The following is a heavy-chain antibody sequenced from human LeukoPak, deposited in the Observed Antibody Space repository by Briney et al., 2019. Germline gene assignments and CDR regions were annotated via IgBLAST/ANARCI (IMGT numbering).Heavy chain of an antibody. CDR3: AREGRGSGSYADY. J-gene: IGHJ4*02. CDR1: GFTFSSYH. Sequence: GGSLRLSCVGSGFTFSSYHMNWVRQAPGKGLEWVSYISSSSSTIYYADSVKGRFTISRDNAKNSLYLQMNSLRAEDTAVYYCAREGRGSGSYADYWGQGTLVTVSS. CDR2: ISSSSSTI. D-gene: IGHD1-26*01. V-gene: IGHV3-48*01.